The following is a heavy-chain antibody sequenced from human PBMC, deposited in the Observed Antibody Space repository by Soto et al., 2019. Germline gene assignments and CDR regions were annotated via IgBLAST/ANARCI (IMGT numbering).Heavy chain of an antibody. CDR1: GDSSSRSHW. Sequence: QVQLQESGPGLVRPSGALSGTCAVSGDSSSRSHWWSWVRQSPWKGLEWIGEISQSGITNYKPTLKSRVTISGDKSKNHLSLKLTSVTAAGTAVYYCARVRYDRSGFDHWGQGPLVYVSS. J-gene: IGHJ4*02. D-gene: IGHD3-22*01. CDR3: ARVRYDRSGFDH. CDR2: ISQSGIT. V-gene: IGHV4-4*02.